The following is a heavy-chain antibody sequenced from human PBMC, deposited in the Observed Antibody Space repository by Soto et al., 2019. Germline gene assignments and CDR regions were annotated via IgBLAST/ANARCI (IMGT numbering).Heavy chain of an antibody. CDR2: ISSSSSYI. V-gene: IGHV3-21*01. Sequence: EVQLVESGGGRVKPGGSLRLSCAASGFTFSSYSMNWVRQAPGRGLEWVSSISSSSSYIYYSDSVKGRFTISRDNAKNSLYLQMNSLRDEDTAVYYCARGGSTSCYTGCVDVWGQGTTVTVSS. CDR1: GFTFSSYS. J-gene: IGHJ6*02. CDR3: ARGGSTSCYTGCVDV. D-gene: IGHD2-2*02.